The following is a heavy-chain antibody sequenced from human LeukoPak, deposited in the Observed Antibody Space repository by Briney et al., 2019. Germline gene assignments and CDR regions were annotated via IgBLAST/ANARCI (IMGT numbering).Heavy chain of an antibody. CDR1: GYTFTKYG. CDR3: VTEGYDRGGYFGH. V-gene: IGHV1-18*01. J-gene: IGHJ4*02. D-gene: IGHD3-22*01. Sequence: ASVKVSCKASGYTFTKYGVSWVRQAPGQGLEWMGWISAYVDNTDYAPKFQGRITVSKDSSTDTEHMELRSLRPDDTAIYYCVTEGYDRGGYFGHWGQGTLVTVSS. CDR2: ISAYVDNT.